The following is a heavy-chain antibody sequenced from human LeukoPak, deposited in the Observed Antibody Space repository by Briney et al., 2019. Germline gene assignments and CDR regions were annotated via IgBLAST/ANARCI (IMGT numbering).Heavy chain of an antibody. CDR2: IYYSGST. D-gene: IGHD2-15*01. CDR1: GGSISSYY. J-gene: IGHJ4*02. CDR3: ARGGGYCSGGSCHIDY. Sequence: SETLSLTCTVSGGSISSYYWSWIRQPPGKGLEWIGYIYYSGSTNYNPSRKSRVTISVDTSKNQFSLKLSSVTAADTAVYYCARGGGYCSGGSCHIDYWGQGTLVTVSS. V-gene: IGHV4-59*01.